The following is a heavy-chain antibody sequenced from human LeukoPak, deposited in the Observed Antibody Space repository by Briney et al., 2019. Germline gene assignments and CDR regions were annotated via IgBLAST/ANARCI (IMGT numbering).Heavy chain of an antibody. CDR2: IKQDGSEK. V-gene: IGHV3-7*01. J-gene: IGHJ2*01. Sequence: PGGSLRLSCAASGFTFSSYGMNWVRQAPGKGLEWVANIKQDGSEKNYVDFVKGRFTISRDNAKNSLDLQTNSLRAEDTAMYYCARARGDGYQWYFDLWGRGTLVTVSS. D-gene: IGHD5-24*01. CDR3: ARARGDGYQWYFDL. CDR1: GFTFSSYG.